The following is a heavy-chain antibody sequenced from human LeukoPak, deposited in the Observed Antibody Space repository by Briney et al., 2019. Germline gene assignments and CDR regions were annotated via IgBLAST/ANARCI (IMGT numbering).Heavy chain of an antibody. V-gene: IGHV4-31*03. Sequence: SETLSLTCTVPGGSISSGGYYWSWIRQHPGKGLEWIGYIYYSGSTYYNPSLKSRVTISVDTSKNQFSLKLSSVTAADTAVYYCARGPYYYDSSGYYYFDYWGQGTLVTVSS. D-gene: IGHD3-22*01. J-gene: IGHJ4*02. CDR2: IYYSGST. CDR3: ARGPYYYDSSGYYYFDY. CDR1: GGSISSGGYY.